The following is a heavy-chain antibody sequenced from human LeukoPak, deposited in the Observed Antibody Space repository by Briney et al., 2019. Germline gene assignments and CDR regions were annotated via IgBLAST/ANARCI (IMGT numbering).Heavy chain of an antibody. J-gene: IGHJ5*02. Sequence: GGSLRLSCAASGFTFSTYGMHWVRQAPGKGLEWVAVISFDANNKFYADSVKGRFTISRDNSKNTLYLQMNSLRPEDTAVYYCASASSAFGRGYSYGSWGQGTLVTVSS. D-gene: IGHD5-18*01. V-gene: IGHV3-30*03. CDR3: ASASSAFGRGYSYGS. CDR2: ISFDANNK. CDR1: GFTFSTYG.